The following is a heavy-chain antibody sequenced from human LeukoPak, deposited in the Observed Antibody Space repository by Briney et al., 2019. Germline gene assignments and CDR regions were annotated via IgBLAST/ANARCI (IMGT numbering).Heavy chain of an antibody. J-gene: IGHJ6*02. D-gene: IGHD6-13*01. Sequence: GGSLRLSCTASGFTFSTYAMSWVRQAPGKGLEWVSAITDSGGNTYYAAPVKGRFTISRDNSKNTLYLQMNSLRAEDTAVYYCAKMSSSWTYYYGMDVWGQGTTVTVSS. V-gene: IGHV3-23*01. CDR1: GFTFSTYA. CDR3: AKMSSSWTYYYGMDV. CDR2: ITDSGGNT.